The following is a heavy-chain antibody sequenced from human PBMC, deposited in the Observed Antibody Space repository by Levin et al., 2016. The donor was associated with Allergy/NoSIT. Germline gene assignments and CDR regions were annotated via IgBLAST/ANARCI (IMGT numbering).Heavy chain of an antibody. D-gene: IGHD3-10*01. V-gene: IGHV3-23*01. Sequence: GGSLRLSCTGSGFTFRSYAMTWVRQAPGKGLEWVSAISGSGSNTYYADSVKGRFTISRDDSKSTLYLQMNSLRAEDRAIYYCAREAYYYGASATYYHHNQAFDSWGQGTLVTVS. CDR1: GFTFRSYA. CDR3: AREAYYYGASATYYHHNQAFDS. CDR2: ISGSGSNT. J-gene: IGHJ4*02.